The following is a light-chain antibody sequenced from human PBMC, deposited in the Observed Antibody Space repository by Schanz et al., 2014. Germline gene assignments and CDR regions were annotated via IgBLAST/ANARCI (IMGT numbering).Light chain of an antibody. J-gene: IGKJ2*01. CDR2: AAS. V-gene: IGKV1-17*01. CDR3: QQYNSYSYT. Sequence: IQMTQSPSSLSASVGDRVTITCRASHDIRNELGWYQQKPGKAPKLLIYAASTLQSGVPSRFSGSGSGTEFTLTISSLQPDDFATYYCQQYNSYSYTFGQGTKLEIK. CDR1: HDIRNE.